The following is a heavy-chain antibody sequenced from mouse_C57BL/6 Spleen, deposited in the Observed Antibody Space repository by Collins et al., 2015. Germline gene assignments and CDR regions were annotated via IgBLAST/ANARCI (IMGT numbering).Heavy chain of an antibody. CDR2: IYPGDGDT. CDR3: ARPPYGSSRYYFDY. D-gene: IGHD1-1*01. J-gene: IGHJ2*01. V-gene: IGHV1-80*01. Sequence: QVQLQQSGAELVKPGASVKISCKASGYAFSSYWMNWVKQRPGKGLEWIGQIYPGDGDTNYNGKFKGKATLTADKSSSTAYMQLSSLTSEDSAVYFCARPPYGSSRYYFDYWGQGTTLTVPS. CDR1: GYAFSSYW.